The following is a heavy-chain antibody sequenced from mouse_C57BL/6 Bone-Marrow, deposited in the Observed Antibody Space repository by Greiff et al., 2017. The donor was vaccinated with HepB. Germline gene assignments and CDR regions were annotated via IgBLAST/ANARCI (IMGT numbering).Heavy chain of an antibody. V-gene: IGHV1-66*01. Sequence: VKLVESGPELVKPGASVKISCKASGYSFTSYYIHWVKQRPGQGLEWIGWIYPGSGNTKYNEKFKGKATLTADTSSSTAYMQLSSLTSEDSAVYYCARGVYYGSSPFDYWGQGTTLTVSS. CDR2: IYPGSGNT. D-gene: IGHD1-1*01. CDR3: ARGVYYGSSPFDY. CDR1: GYSFTSYY. J-gene: IGHJ2*01.